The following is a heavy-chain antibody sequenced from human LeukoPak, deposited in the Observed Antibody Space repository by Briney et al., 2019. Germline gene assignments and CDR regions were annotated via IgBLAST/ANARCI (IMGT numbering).Heavy chain of an antibody. V-gene: IGHV3-15*01. CDR2: IKSKTDGGTT. CDR3: TTDLIWFGELLSPTYYYYGMDV. J-gene: IGHJ6*02. Sequence: GGSLRLSCAASGFTLSSYAMSWVRQAPGKGLEWVGRIKSKTDGGTTDYAAPVKGRFTISRDDSKNTLYLQMNSLKTEDTAVYYCTTDLIWFGELLSPTYYYYGMDVWGQGTTVTVSS. D-gene: IGHD3-10*01. CDR1: GFTLSSYA.